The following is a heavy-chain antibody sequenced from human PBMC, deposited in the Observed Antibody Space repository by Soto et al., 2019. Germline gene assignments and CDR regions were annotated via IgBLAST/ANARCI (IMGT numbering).Heavy chain of an antibody. Sequence: QVQLVQSGAEVKKPGASVKVSCKASGYTFTSYYMHWVRQAPGQGLEWMGIINPSGGSTSYAQKCXXXVTMTRDTSTXXVXMXXSSLRSEDTAVYYCARDRGEDCSGGSCYSSNLFDPWGQGTLVTVSS. CDR3: ARDRGEDCSGGSCYSSNLFDP. D-gene: IGHD2-15*01. CDR1: GYTFTSYY. V-gene: IGHV1-46*01. J-gene: IGHJ5*02. CDR2: INPSGGST.